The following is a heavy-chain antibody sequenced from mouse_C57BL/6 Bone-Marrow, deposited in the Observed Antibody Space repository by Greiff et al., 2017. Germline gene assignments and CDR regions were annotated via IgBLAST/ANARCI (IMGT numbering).Heavy chain of an antibody. V-gene: IGHV2-6-1*01. J-gene: IGHJ4*01. D-gene: IGHD3-3*01. CDR2: IWSDGST. Sequence: QVQLKESGPGLVAPSQSLSITCTVSGFSLTSYGVHWVRQPPGKGLEWLVVIWSDGSTTYNSALNSRLSISKDNSKSQVFLKMNSLQTDDTAMYYCARHDDPPRGAMDYWGQGTSVTVSS. CDR3: ARHDDPPRGAMDY. CDR1: GFSLTSYG.